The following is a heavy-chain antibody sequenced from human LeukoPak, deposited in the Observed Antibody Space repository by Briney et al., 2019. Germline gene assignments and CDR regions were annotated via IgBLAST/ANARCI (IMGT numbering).Heavy chain of an antibody. V-gene: IGHV3-23*01. CDR3: AKGGYSGYENN. J-gene: IGHJ4*02. CDR2: ISGSGGST. CDR1: GFTVSSNY. D-gene: IGHD5-12*01. Sequence: GGSLRLSCAASGFTVSSNYMSWVRQAPGKGLEWVSAISGSGGSTKYADAVKGRFTISRDNSKNTLYLQMNSLRAEDTAVYYCAKGGYSGYENNWGQGTLVTVSS.